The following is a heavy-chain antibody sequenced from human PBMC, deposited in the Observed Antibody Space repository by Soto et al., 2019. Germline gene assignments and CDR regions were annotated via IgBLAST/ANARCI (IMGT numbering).Heavy chain of an antibody. CDR2: IYSDGNT. D-gene: IGHD3-10*01. CDR3: ATDEYYRLTY. J-gene: IGHJ4*02. Sequence: GGSLRLSCAASGFTVSISYVTWVRQVPGKGLEWVSIIYSDGNTYYADSVKGRFTISRDNSKNTLYLQMSSLRAEDTAVYFCATDEYYRLTYWGQGTLVTVSS. CDR1: GFTVSISY. V-gene: IGHV3-66*01.